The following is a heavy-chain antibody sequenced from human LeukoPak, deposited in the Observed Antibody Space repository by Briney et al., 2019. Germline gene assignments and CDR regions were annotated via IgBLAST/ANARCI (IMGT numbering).Heavy chain of an antibody. CDR3: ARGPEYTYGYSFDY. V-gene: IGHV3-74*01. J-gene: IGHJ4*02. CDR1: GFTFSSYW. D-gene: IGHD5-18*01. Sequence: GGSLRLSCAASGFTFSSYWMHWVRRAPGKGLLWVSRINRDGSSTTYADSVKGRFTISRDNAKNSLYLQMNSLRDEDTAVYLCARGPEYTYGYSFDYWGQGTLVTVSS. CDR2: INRDGSST.